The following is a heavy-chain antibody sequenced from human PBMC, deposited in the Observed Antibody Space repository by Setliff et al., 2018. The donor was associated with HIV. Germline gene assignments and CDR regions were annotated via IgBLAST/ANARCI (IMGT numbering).Heavy chain of an antibody. D-gene: IGHD3-22*01. CDR2: IYYSGST. CDR3: ATSRVVVLRFDP. Sequence: ETLSLTCTVSGGSISSSSYYWGWIRQPPGKGLEWIGSIYYSGSTYYNPSLKSRVTISVDTSKNQFSLKLYSVTAADTAVYYCATSRVVVLRFDPWGQGTLVTVSS. J-gene: IGHJ5*02. V-gene: IGHV4-39*07. CDR1: GGSISSSSYY.